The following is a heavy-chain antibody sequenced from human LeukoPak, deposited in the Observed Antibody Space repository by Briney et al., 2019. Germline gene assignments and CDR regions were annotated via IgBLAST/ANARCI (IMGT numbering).Heavy chain of an antibody. Sequence: SGTLSLTCTVSGGSISSNYWSWMRQPPGKGLEWWGYIFYSGSTTYNPSPKSRVTTSAATTTNPFPLMLNAVTAPGTAAYYVAGVGSYSHSSGKFYFELWGRGTLVTVSS. CDR1: GGSISSNY. V-gene: IGHV4-59*01. CDR3: AGVGSYSHSSGKFYFEL. D-gene: IGHD3-22*01. CDR2: IFYSGST. J-gene: IGHJ2*01.